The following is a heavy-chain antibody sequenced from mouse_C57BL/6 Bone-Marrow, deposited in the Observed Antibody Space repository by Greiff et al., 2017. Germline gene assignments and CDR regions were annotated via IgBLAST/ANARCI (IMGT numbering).Heavy chain of an antibody. D-gene: IGHD1-1*01. V-gene: IGHV1-63*01. Sequence: QVQLQQSGAELVRPGTSVKMSCKASGYTFTNYWIGWAKQRPGHGLEWIGDIYPGGGYPNYNEKFKGKATLTADKSSSTAYMQFSSLTSEDSAIYYCAREGYYYGSYYAMDYWGQGTSVTVSS. CDR2: IYPGGGYP. CDR3: AREGYYYGSYYAMDY. CDR1: GYTFTNYW. J-gene: IGHJ4*01.